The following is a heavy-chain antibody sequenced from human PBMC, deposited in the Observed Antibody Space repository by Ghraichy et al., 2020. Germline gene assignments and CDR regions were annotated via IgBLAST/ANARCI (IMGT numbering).Heavy chain of an antibody. V-gene: IGHV3-7*03. CDR2: IKQDGSEK. Sequence: GGSLRLSCAASGFTFSSYWMSWVRQAPGKGLEWVANIKQDGSEKYYVDSVKGRFTISRDNAKNSLYPQMNSLRAEDTAVYYCARDLTEGNCLFDYWGQGTMVTVSS. J-gene: IGHJ4*02. D-gene: IGHD1-7*01. CDR3: ARDLTEGNCLFDY. CDR1: GFTFSSYW.